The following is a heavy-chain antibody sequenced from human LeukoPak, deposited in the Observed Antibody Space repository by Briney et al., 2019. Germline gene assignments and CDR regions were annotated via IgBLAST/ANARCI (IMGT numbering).Heavy chain of an antibody. CDR3: ARGQSSGWFNYYYYYYTDV. Sequence: ASVKVSCKASGYTFTSYDINWVRQATGQGLEWMGWMNPNSGNTGYAQKFQGRVTMTRNTSISTAYMELSSLRSEDTAVYYCARGQSSGWFNYYYYYYTDVWGKGTTVTISS. V-gene: IGHV1-8*01. CDR1: GYTFTSYD. CDR2: MNPNSGNT. J-gene: IGHJ6*03. D-gene: IGHD6-19*01.